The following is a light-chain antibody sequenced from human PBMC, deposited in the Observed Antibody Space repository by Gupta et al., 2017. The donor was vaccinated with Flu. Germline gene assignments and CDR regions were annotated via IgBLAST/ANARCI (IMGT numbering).Light chain of an antibody. CDR2: AAS. V-gene: IGKV1-9*01. CDR3: QQGQSYPPA. Sequence: DIQLTQSTSILSASVGDSVTIPYRACQGISSYLAWFQHTPGKAPKRLIYAASTWQSGVPLRFSGSGSGTEFTLKISRVQPEDFAAYYCQQGQSYPPAFGQGTRVEIK. CDR1: QGISSY. J-gene: IGKJ1*01.